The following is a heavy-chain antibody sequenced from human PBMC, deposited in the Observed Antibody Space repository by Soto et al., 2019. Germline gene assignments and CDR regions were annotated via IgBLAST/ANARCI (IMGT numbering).Heavy chain of an antibody. CDR2: IFDSGSI. Sequence: SETLSLTCTVSGGSISSSSYYWGWIRQPPGKGLEWIGSIFDSGSIYYNPSLKSRVTISVDTSKNQFSLKLSSVTAADTAVYYCATCSTTGARYYSYMDVWGNGTTVTVSS. J-gene: IGHJ6*03. D-gene: IGHD2-2*01. V-gene: IGHV4-39*01. CDR3: ATCSTTGARYYSYMDV. CDR1: GGSISSSSYY.